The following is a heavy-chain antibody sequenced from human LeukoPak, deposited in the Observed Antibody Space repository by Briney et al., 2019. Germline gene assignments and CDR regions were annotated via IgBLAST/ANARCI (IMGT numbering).Heavy chain of an antibody. CDR3: ARGGIPTGPYYYFNYMDV. Sequence: GGSLRLSCAASGLTFSRHVMQWVRQAPGKGLEWVAVISYDGNNRFYADSVKGRFTISRDNSRNTLYLQMNSLSGDDAAVYSCARGGIPTGPYYYFNYMDVWGKGTAVTVSS. D-gene: IGHD3-10*01. V-gene: IGHV3-30*01. J-gene: IGHJ6*03. CDR2: ISYDGNNR. CDR1: GLTFSRHV.